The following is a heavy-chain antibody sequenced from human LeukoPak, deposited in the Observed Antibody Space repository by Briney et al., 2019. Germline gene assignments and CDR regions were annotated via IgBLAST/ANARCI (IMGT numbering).Heavy chain of an antibody. Sequence: GASVKVSCKASGYTFTGYYMHWVRQAPGQGLEWMGWINPNSGGTNYAQKFQARVTMTRDTSISTAYMELSRLRSDDTAVYYCARGDCSSTSCFLLLDNWFDPWGQGTLVTVSS. CDR2: INPNSGGT. CDR3: ARGDCSSTSCFLLLDNWFDP. D-gene: IGHD2-2*01. CDR1: GYTFTGYY. V-gene: IGHV1-2*02. J-gene: IGHJ5*02.